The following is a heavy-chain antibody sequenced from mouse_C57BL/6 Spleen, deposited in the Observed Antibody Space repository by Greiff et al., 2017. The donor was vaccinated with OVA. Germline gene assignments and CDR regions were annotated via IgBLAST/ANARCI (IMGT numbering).Heavy chain of an antibody. D-gene: IGHD1-1*01. CDR1: GYIFTDYN. J-gene: IGHJ3*01. Sequence: EVQLQESGPELVKPGASVKMSCKASGYIFTDYNMHWVKQSHGKSLEWIGYINPNNGGTSYNQKFKGKATLTVNKSSSTAYMELRSLTSEDSAVYYCAREGAYGSSPSFAYWGQGTLVTVSA. CDR2: INPNNGGT. CDR3: AREGAYGSSPSFAY. V-gene: IGHV1-22*01.